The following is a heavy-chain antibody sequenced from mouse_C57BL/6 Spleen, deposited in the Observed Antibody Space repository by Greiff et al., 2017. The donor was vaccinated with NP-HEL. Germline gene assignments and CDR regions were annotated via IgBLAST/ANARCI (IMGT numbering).Heavy chain of an antibody. D-gene: IGHD4-1*02. CDR2: IDPENGDT. CDR3: TTVQLGLAY. J-gene: IGHJ3*01. CDR1: GFNIKDDY. V-gene: IGHV14-4*01. Sequence: EVQLQQSGAELVRPGASVKLSCTASGFNIKDDYMHWVKQRPEQGLEWIGWIDPENGDTEYASKFQGKATITADTSSNTAYLQLSSLTSEDTAVYYCTTVQLGLAYWGQGTLVTVSA.